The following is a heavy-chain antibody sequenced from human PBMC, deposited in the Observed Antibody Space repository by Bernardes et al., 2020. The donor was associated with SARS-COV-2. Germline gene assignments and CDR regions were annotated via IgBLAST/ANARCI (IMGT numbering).Heavy chain of an antibody. CDR2: ISWDGGST. Sequence: LVPSCAASGFTFDDSTMHWVRQAPGPGLEWVSLISWDGGSTYYADSVKGRFTISRDNSKNSLYLQMNSLRTEDTALYYCAKDIKPYYYYYGMDVWGQGTRATASS. J-gene: IGHJ6*02. CDR3: AKDIKPYYYYYGMDV. CDR1: GFTFDDST. V-gene: IGHV3-43*01.